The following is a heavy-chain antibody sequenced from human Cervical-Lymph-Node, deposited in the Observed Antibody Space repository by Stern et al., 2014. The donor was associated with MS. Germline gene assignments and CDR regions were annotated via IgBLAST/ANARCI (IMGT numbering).Heavy chain of an antibody. CDR3: ASGTRSSWYFDF. CDR1: GGTFSSDA. J-gene: IGHJ4*02. D-gene: IGHD6-13*01. Sequence: QVQLVQSGAEVKKPGSSMKVSCKASGGTFSSDAIGWVRQAPGQGLERMGGIIPIFETANYAQKFQGRVTITADQSTKTAYLELSSLTSGETAMYFCASGTRSSWYFDFWGQGTLVTVST. CDR2: IIPIFETA. V-gene: IGHV1-69*01.